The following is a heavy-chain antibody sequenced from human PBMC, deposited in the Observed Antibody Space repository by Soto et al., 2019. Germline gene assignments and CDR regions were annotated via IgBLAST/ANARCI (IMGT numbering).Heavy chain of an antibody. V-gene: IGHV3-64D*08. CDR2: ISSNGGST. Sequence: PGGSLRLSCSASGLTFSSYAMHWVRQAPGKGLEYVSAISSNGGSTYYADTVKGRFTISRDNSKNTLYLQMSSLRAEDTAVYYCVNGGLIQGTFWFDYWGQGTLVTVSS. D-gene: IGHD2-15*01. J-gene: IGHJ4*02. CDR3: VNGGLIQGTFWFDY. CDR1: GLTFSSYA.